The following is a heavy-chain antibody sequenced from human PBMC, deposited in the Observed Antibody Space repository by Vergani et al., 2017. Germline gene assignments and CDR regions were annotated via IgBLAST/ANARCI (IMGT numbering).Heavy chain of an antibody. CDR2: IWYDGSNK. D-gene: IGHD3-3*01. Sequence: QVQLVESGGGVVQPGRSLRLSCAASGFTFSLYAMHWVRQAPGTGVEWVAIIWYDGSNKYYADSVKGRFTISRDNSKNTLYLQMNSLRAEDTAVYYCAKGFEDFWSGYPITFDYWGQGTLVTVSS. J-gene: IGHJ4*02. CDR3: AKGFEDFWSGYPITFDY. CDR1: GFTFSLYA. V-gene: IGHV3-33*06.